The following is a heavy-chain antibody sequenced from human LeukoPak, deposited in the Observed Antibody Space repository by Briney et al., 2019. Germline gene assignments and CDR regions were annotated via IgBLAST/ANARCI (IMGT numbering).Heavy chain of an antibody. Sequence: GGSLRLSCAASGFTFITYSMNWVRQAPGEGLEWISYISSDSSAIYYADSLKGRFTISRDNAKNSLYLQMNSLRAEDTAVYYCAREGIAAPADYWGQGTLVTVSS. CDR2: ISSDSSAI. CDR1: GFTFITYS. CDR3: AREGIAAPADY. J-gene: IGHJ4*02. D-gene: IGHD6-13*01. V-gene: IGHV3-48*01.